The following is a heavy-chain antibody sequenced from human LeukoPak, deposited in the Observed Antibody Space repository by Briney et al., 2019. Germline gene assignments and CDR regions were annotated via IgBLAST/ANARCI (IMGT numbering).Heavy chain of an antibody. V-gene: IGHV3-21*04. Sequence: GRSLRLSCAASEFTFSSYTMNWVRQAPGKGLEWVSCISAGSRTIYYADSVKGRFTISRDNAKKLLYLQMNSLRAEDTAVYYCARGQRVVAATPYAFDIWGQGTMVTVSS. J-gene: IGHJ3*02. CDR3: ARGQRVVAATPYAFDI. CDR1: EFTFSSYT. D-gene: IGHD2-15*01. CDR2: ISAGSRTI.